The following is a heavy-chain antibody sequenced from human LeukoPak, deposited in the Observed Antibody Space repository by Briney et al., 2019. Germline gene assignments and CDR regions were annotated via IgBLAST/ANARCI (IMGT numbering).Heavy chain of an antibody. V-gene: IGHV4-59*12. CDR2: IYYSGST. Sequence: PSETLSLTCTVSGGSISSYYWSWIRQPPGKGLEWIGYIYYSGSTNYNPSLRSRVTMSVDTSKNQFSLKLSSVTAADTAVYYCAREPTPGIAVAGTLDYWGQGTLVTVSS. CDR3: AREPTPGIAVAGTLDY. J-gene: IGHJ4*02. CDR1: GGSISSYY. D-gene: IGHD6-19*01.